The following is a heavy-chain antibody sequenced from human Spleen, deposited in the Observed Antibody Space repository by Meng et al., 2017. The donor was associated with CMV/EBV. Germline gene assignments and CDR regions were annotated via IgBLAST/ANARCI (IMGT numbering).Heavy chain of an antibody. D-gene: IGHD1-7*01. J-gene: IGHJ5*02. Sequence: ASVKVSCKASGYTFTSYDINWVRQATGQGLEWMGWMNPNSGNTGYAQKFQGRVTITRNTSISTAYMELSSLRSEDTAEYYCARSPPHNWNYEGGWFDPWGQGTLVTVSS. CDR3: ARSPPHNWNYEGGWFDP. CDR2: MNPNSGNT. V-gene: IGHV1-8*03. CDR1: GYTFTSYD.